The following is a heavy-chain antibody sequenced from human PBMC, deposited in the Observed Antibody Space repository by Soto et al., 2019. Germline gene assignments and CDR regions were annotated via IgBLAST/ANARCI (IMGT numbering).Heavy chain of an antibody. J-gene: IGHJ4*02. CDR3: VKDRSDTWSFDY. CDR2: VSHDGTLY. V-gene: IGHV3-30*18. Sequence: QVQLVESGGGVVQPGRSLRLSCSASGFIYSSCAMHWVRQVPGKGLAWLAVVSHDGTLYPYADSVKGRFTISRDNSRKMLYLQMNSLRPDDTAVYYCVKDRSDTWSFDYWGQGTLVTVSS. D-gene: IGHD2-8*02. CDR1: GFIYSSCA.